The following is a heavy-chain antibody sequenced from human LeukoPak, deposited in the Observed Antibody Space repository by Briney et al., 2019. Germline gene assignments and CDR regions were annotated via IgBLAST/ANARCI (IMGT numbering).Heavy chain of an antibody. V-gene: IGHV4-34*01. CDR1: GGSFSGYY. CDR2: INHSGST. J-gene: IGHJ4*02. D-gene: IGHD3-22*01. CDR3: ARGTYYYDSSGYYHGSYFDY. Sequence: PSETLSLTCAVYGGSFSGYYWSWIRQPPGKGLEWIGEINHSGSTNYNPSLKSRVTISVDTSKNQFSLKLSSVTAADTAVYYCARGTYYYDSSGYYHGSYFDYWGQGTLVTVSS.